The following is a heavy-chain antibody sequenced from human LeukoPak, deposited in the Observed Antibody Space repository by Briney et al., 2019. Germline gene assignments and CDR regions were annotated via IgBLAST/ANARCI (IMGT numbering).Heavy chain of an antibody. Sequence: GGSLRLSCAASGFTFSSYFMGWVRQAPGKGLEWVSSISSGSDYIYYGDSVKGRFTISRDNAKSSLYLQMNSLGAEDTAVFYCARSTAGGFSGYEDWGQGTLVTVSS. D-gene: IGHD5-12*01. CDR2: ISSGSDYI. V-gene: IGHV3-21*01. CDR1: GFTFSSYF. CDR3: ARSTAGGFSGYED. J-gene: IGHJ4*02.